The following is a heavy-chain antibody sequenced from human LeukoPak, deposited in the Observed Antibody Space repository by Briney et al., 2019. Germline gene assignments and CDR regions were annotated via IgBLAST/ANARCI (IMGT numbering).Heavy chain of an antibody. V-gene: IGHV3-11*04. J-gene: IGHJ6*03. CDR3: AIPLIVRATPMDV. CDR2: ISSSGSTI. D-gene: IGHD1-26*01. CDR1: GFTFSDYY. Sequence: GGSLRLSCAASGFTFSDYYMNWIRQAPGKGLEWVSYISSSGSTIYYADSVKGRFTISRDNAKNSLYLQMNSLRAEDTAVYYCAIPLIVRATPMDVWGKGTTVTVSS.